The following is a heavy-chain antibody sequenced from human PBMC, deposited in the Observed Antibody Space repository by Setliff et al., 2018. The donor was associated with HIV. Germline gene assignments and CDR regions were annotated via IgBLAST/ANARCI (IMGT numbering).Heavy chain of an antibody. D-gene: IGHD4-17*01. J-gene: IGHJ4*02. CDR3: AGRAYGPLEH. V-gene: IGHV4-34*01. Sequence: SETLSLTCAVYNASFSDYYRGWIRQAPGKGLEWIGEINQSGSTNYNSSLRSRVTMSINLSKNQFSPKLTSVTAADTAVYYCAGRAYGPLEHWGQGNQVTVSS. CDR2: INQSGST. CDR1: NASFSDYY.